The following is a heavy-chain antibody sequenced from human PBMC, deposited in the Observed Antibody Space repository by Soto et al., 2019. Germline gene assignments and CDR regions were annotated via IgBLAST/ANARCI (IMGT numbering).Heavy chain of an antibody. CDR1: GFTFSDYS. Sequence: EVQLVESGGGLVKPGGSLRLSCAASGFTFSDYSMNWMRQAPGKGLEWVASISSDNNYIYYRDSVEGRFTISRDNAKNSLYLKMTSLGADDPAVYYCARGRTCRGAYCSGGGDYWGQGTLVTVSS. V-gene: IGHV3-21*02. CDR3: ARGRTCRGAYCSGGGDY. J-gene: IGHJ4*02. CDR2: ISSDNNYI. D-gene: IGHD2-15*01.